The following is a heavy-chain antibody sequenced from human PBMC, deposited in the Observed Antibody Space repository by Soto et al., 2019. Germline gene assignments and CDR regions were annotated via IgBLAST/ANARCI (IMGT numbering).Heavy chain of an antibody. D-gene: IGHD6-19*01. CDR2: ISYDGSTK. CDR1: RFTFIGFS. J-gene: IGHJ4*02. Sequence: PAGSVRLCCAACRFTFIGFSRHCVHQAPGKGLEWLALISYDGSTKYNADSVKGRFTVSRDNSNNTLYLQLSSLRPEDTAVYYCARTTTVAGTPEFDYWGQGTLVTVSS. V-gene: IGHV3-30-3*01. CDR3: ARTTTVAGTPEFDY.